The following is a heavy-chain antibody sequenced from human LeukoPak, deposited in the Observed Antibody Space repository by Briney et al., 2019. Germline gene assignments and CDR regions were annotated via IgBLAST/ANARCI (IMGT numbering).Heavy chain of an antibody. D-gene: IGHD3-10*01. J-gene: IGHJ4*02. CDR2: INPNSGGT. V-gene: IGHV1-2*02. Sequence: GASVKVSCKASGYTFTGYYMHWVRQAPGQGLEWMGWINPNSGGTNYAQKFQGRVTMTRDTTISTAYMELSRLRSDDTAVYYCARGSNYGSGSYLINWGQGTLVTVSS. CDR1: GYTFTGYY. CDR3: ARGSNYGSGSYLIN.